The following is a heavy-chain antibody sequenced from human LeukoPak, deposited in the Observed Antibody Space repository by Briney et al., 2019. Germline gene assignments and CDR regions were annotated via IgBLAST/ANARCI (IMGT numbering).Heavy chain of an antibody. CDR1: GFTFSSYG. CDR2: IRYDGSNK. CDR3: AKVPGMAKGPLDY. J-gene: IGHJ4*02. D-gene: IGHD5-24*01. V-gene: IGHV3-30*02. Sequence: GGSLRLSCAASGFTFSSYGMHWVRQAPGKGLEWVAFIRYDGSNKYYADSVKGRFTISRDNSKNTLYLQMNSLRAEDTAVYYCAKVPGMAKGPLDYWGQGTLVTVSS.